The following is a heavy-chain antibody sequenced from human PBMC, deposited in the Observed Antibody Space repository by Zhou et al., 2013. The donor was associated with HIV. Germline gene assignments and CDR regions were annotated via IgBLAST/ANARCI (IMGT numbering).Heavy chain of an antibody. D-gene: IGHD6-6*01. Sequence: QVQLVQSGAEVKKPGASVKVSCKASGYTFTGYYMHWVRQAPGQGPEWMGWIHPKSGDTNYAQKFQGRVAMTRDTSISTVYMEVRRLKSDDTAIFYCATSIAGAAWGQGTLVTVSS. V-gene: IGHV1-2*02. CDR3: ATSIAGAA. J-gene: IGHJ4*01. CDR2: IHPKSGDT. CDR1: GYTFTGYY.